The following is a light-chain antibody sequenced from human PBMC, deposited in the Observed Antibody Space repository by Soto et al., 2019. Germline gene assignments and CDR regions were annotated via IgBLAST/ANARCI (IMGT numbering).Light chain of an antibody. J-gene: IGKJ4*01. CDR2: WAS. V-gene: IGKV4-1*01. CDR1: LNIYFRSNNRNY. CDR3: QQYYTTPLT. Sequence: DIVMTQSPDSLRVSLGETPTITCTSSLNIYFRSNNRNYLAWYQQKSGQPPKLLIYWASTREPGVPDRFSGSGSGTYLTLPIDNVQPDDVAVYYCQQYYTTPLTFGGGTRVDIK.